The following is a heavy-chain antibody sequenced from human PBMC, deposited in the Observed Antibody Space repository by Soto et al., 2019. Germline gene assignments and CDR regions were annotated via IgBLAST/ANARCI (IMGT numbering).Heavy chain of an antibody. CDR2: IYTSGST. J-gene: IGHJ5*02. CDR3: ARGRHPGWFDP. V-gene: IGHV4-4*07. Sequence: PSETLSLTCTVSGGSISSYCWSWSRQPAGKGLEWIGRIYTSGSTNYNPSLKSRVTMSVDTSKNQFSLKLSSVTAADTAVYYCARGRHPGWFDPWGQGTLVTVSS. CDR1: GGSISSYC.